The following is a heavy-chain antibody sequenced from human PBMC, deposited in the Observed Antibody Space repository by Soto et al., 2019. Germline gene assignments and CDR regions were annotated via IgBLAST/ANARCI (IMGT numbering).Heavy chain of an antibody. V-gene: IGHV1-18*01. D-gene: IGHD3-22*01. CDR1: GYTFTSYG. CDR3: ARDLWNYDSSGYPYYFDY. CDR2: ISAYNGNT. J-gene: IGHJ4*02. Sequence: QVQLVQSGAEVKKPWASVKVSCKASGYTFTSYGISWVRQAPGQGLEWMGWISAYNGNTNYAQKLQGRVTMTTDTSTSTAYMELRSLRSDDTAVYYCARDLWNYDSSGYPYYFDYWGQGTLVTVSS.